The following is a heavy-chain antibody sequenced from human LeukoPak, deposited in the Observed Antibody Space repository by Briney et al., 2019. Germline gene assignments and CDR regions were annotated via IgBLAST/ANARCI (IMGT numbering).Heavy chain of an antibody. Sequence: GGSLKLSCAASGFTFDEYAMHWVRQPPGKGLEWDSLISGDGGSTYSADSVKGRFTISRDNSKNSLYLQMDSLRTEDTAFYYCAKDLGPTGAAWFDPWGQGTLVTVSS. J-gene: IGHJ5*02. V-gene: IGHV3-43*02. CDR1: GFTFDEYA. CDR3: AKDLGPTGAAWFDP. CDR2: ISGDGGST. D-gene: IGHD1-14*01.